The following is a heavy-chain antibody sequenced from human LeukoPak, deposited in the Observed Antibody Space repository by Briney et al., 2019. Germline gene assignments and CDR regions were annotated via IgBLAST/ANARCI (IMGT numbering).Heavy chain of an antibody. V-gene: IGHV3-21*01. J-gene: IGHJ4*02. D-gene: IGHD6-19*01. CDR3: AREPGDSSGWSE. CDR2: ISSSSNYI. CDR1: GFTFSSYS. Sequence: PGGSLRLSCAASGFTFSSYSMYWVRQAPGKGLEWVSSISSSSNYIYYADSVKGRFTISRDNAKNSLYLQMNSLRAEDTAVYYCAREPGDSSGWSEWGQGTLVTVSS.